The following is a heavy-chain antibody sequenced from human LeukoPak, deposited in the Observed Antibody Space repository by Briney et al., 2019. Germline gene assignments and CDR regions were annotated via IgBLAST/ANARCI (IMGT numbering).Heavy chain of an antibody. Sequence: SETLSLTCAVYGGSFSGYYWSWIRQPPGKGLEWIGEINHSGSTNYNPSLKSRVTISVDTSKNRFSLKLSSVTAADTAVYYCARGPDIVVVPAAIPYGYYYYMDVWGKGTTVTVSS. D-gene: IGHD2-2*02. CDR1: GGSFSGYY. CDR3: ARGPDIVVVPAAIPYGYYYYMDV. V-gene: IGHV4-34*01. J-gene: IGHJ6*03. CDR2: INHSGST.